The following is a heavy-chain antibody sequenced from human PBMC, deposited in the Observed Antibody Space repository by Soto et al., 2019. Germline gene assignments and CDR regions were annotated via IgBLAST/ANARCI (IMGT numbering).Heavy chain of an antibody. CDR3: ARDLGYSYGRPLDS. CDR2: IGRTGDT. D-gene: IGHD5-18*01. CDR1: GFTFSDYD. J-gene: IGHJ4*02. Sequence: EVQLLESGGGLVQPGGSLRLSCAASGFTFSDYDMHWVRQVTGKGLEWVSGIGRTGDTYYTGSVRGRFTNSRENAKNSLYLQMNSLRAEDTAVDYCARDLGYSYGRPLDSWGQGTLVTVSS. V-gene: IGHV3-13*01.